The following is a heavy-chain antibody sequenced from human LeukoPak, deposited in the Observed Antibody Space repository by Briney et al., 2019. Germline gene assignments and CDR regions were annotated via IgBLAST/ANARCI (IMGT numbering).Heavy chain of an antibody. J-gene: IGHJ4*02. D-gene: IGHD6-19*01. CDR2: INSGGSYK. CDR3: ASEETANGGWTPNY. Sequence: GGSLRLSCAASGFTFSSYSMNWVRQAPGKGLGWVSSINSGGSYKLYADSVKGRFTISRDNVKSSLYLQMNSLRAEDTAVYYCASEETANGGWTPNYWGQGTLVTVSS. CDR1: GFTFSSYS. V-gene: IGHV3-21*06.